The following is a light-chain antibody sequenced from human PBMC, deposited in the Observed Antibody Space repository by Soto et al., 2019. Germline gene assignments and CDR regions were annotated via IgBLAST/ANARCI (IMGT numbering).Light chain of an antibody. Sequence: DIQMTQSPSSLSASVGNRVTITCQASQDIATYLNWYQQKPGKAPNLLIYDASNLETGVPSSFSGGGSGTHFTFTISTLQPEDIATYYCQQYDNLPPTWTFGQGTKVEI. CDR3: QQYDNLPPTWT. CDR2: DAS. J-gene: IGKJ1*01. CDR1: QDIATY. V-gene: IGKV1-33*01.